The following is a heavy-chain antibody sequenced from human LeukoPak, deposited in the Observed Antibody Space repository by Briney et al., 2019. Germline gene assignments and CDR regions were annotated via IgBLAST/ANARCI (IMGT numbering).Heavy chain of an antibody. Sequence: ASVKVSCKASGYTFTSYAMNWVRQAPGQGLEWMGWINPNSGGTNYAQKLQGRVTMTRDTSISTAYMELTRLRSDDTAVYYCARDGSVAGSFDYWGQGTLVTVSS. CDR3: ARDGSVAGSFDY. CDR2: INPNSGGT. V-gene: IGHV1-2*02. D-gene: IGHD6-19*01. J-gene: IGHJ4*02. CDR1: GYTFTSYA.